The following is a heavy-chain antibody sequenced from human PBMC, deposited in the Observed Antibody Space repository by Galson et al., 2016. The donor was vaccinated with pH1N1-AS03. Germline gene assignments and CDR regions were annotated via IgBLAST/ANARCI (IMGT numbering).Heavy chain of an antibody. CDR2: IRQDGSEK. CDR3: ARESPLHNYLDL. V-gene: IGHV3-7*03. CDR1: GFSFSASW. Sequence: SLRLSCAASGFSFSASWMSWVRQAPGKGLEWVANIRQDGSEKYYVDSVEGRFTISRDNAKNSLYLQMNSLRDEDRAVYYCARESPLHNYLDLWGRGTLVTVSS. D-gene: IGHD1-1*01. J-gene: IGHJ2*01.